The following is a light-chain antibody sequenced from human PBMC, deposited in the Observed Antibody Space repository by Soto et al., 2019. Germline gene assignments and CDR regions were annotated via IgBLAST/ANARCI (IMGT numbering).Light chain of an antibody. J-gene: IGKJ2*01. CDR1: QSSLYSATNKNH. CDR2: LAS. CDR3: XXYYSNPRT. Sequence: DIVMTQSPDSLALSLGERATINCKSSQSSLYSATNKNHLAWYQQKPGQPPKLLIHLASIRESGVPDRFRGXEXXXXXXXXXXXXXXXXVXIXXXXXYYSNPRTFGQGTKLEIK. V-gene: IGKV4-1*01.